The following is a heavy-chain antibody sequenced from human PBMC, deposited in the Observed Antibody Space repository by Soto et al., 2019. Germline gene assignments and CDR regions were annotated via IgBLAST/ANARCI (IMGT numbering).Heavy chain of an antibody. J-gene: IGHJ5*02. CDR2: ISSGAAYI. Sequence: EVQVVESGGGLVKPGGSLTLSCNFTFSMYSMNWVRQAPGKGLEWVASISSGAAYIKYAGSVQGRFTISRDNAKNTVSLQMNSLRVEDTAVYFCTRDEGGSYDSWFHPWGQGTQVTVSA. CDR3: TRDEGGSYDSWFHP. CDR1: TFSMYS. D-gene: IGHD1-26*01. V-gene: IGHV3-21*06.